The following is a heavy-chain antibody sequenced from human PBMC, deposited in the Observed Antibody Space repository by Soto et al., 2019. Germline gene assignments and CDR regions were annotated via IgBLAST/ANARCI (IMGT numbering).Heavy chain of an antibody. Sequence: SETLSLTCAVYGGSFSVYYWSWILQPPGKGLEWIGEINHSGSTNYNLSLKSRVTISVDTSKNQFSLKLSSVTAADTAVYSCASLQFWSSSWGHSYYSYLDVWGKGTTVTLSS. CDR3: ASLQFWSSSWGHSYYSYLDV. CDR2: INHSGST. V-gene: IGHV4-34*01. CDR1: GGSFSVYY. D-gene: IGHD6-13*01. J-gene: IGHJ6*03.